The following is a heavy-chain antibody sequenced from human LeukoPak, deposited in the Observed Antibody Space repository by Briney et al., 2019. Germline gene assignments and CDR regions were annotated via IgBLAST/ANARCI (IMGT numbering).Heavy chain of an antibody. CDR3: ATYYYDSSGYYTSYYYYYYMDV. CDR1: GGSISSSSYY. Sequence: SETLSLTCTVSGGSISSSSYYWGWIRQPPGKGLEWIGSIYYSRSTYYNPSLKSRVTISVDTSKNQFSLKLSSVTAADTAVYYCATYYYDSSGYYTSYYYYYYMDVWGKGTTVTVSS. D-gene: IGHD3-22*01. V-gene: IGHV4-39*01. J-gene: IGHJ6*03. CDR2: IYYSRST.